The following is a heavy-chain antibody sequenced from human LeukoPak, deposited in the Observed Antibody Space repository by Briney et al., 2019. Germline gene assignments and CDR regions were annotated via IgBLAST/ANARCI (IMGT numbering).Heavy chain of an antibody. V-gene: IGHV1-69*13. CDR1: GGTFSSYA. D-gene: IGHD3-9*01. Sequence: SVKVSCKASGGTFSSYAISWVRQAPGQGLEWMGGIIPIFGTANYAQKFQGRVTITADESTSTAYMELSSLRSEDTAVYYCAREGSAELRYFDWSYYNWFDPWGQGTLVTVSS. CDR3: AREGSAELRYFDWSYYNWFDP. J-gene: IGHJ5*02. CDR2: IIPIFGTA.